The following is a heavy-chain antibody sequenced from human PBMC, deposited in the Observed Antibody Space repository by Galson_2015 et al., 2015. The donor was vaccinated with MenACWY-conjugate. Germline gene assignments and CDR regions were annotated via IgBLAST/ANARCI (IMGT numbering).Heavy chain of an antibody. CDR2: ISAYNGVT. V-gene: IGHV1-18*01. CDR3: ARWGPSSYHLEY. J-gene: IGHJ4*02. Sequence: SVKVSCKASGYTFTSYGVSWVRQAPGQGLEWMGWISAYNGVTNYAQKLQGRVSRTTNTSTTSAYLELRSLTSDDTAVYYCARWGPSSYHLEYWGQGTLVTVSS. CDR1: GYTFTSYG. D-gene: IGHD6-6*01.